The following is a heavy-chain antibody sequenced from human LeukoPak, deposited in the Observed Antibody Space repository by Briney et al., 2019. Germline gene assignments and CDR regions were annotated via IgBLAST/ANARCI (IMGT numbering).Heavy chain of an antibody. CDR2: INPNSGGT. Sequence: GASVRVSCGASGYTFTVYYMHWVRQAPGQGLVGGGWINPNSGGTNYAQTFQGRATMTRDTSISTAYMEMSRLRSDDTAVYYCAREAVAGNWYFDLWGRGTLVTVSS. CDR1: GYTFTVYY. J-gene: IGHJ2*01. CDR3: AREAVAGNWYFDL. V-gene: IGHV1-2*02. D-gene: IGHD6-19*01.